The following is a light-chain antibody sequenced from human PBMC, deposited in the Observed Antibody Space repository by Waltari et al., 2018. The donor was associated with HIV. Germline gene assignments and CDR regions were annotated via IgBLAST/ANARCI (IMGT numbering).Light chain of an antibody. CDR1: RSNIGTNT. CDR3: AAWDDRLDGQGV. CDR2: NDN. V-gene: IGLV1-44*01. Sequence: QSVLTQPPSASGTPGQRVTISCSGTRSNIGTNTVNWYQIIPGTAPKLLIYNDNQRPSGVPDRFSGSRSGTSASLAISGLQSEDEADYYCAAWDDRLDGQGVFGGGTTLNVL. J-gene: IGLJ3*02.